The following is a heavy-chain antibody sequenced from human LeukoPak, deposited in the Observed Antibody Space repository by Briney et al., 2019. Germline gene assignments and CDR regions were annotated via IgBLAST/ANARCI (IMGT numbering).Heavy chain of an antibody. CDR1: GFTFSRYW. J-gene: IGHJ4*02. Sequence: GGSLRLSCAASGFTFSRYWMNWVRQAPGRGLEWLANINEDGSVRYYVDSLEGRFTVSRDNSKNTLYLQMNSLRAEDTAVYYCAKQDIRSSAWYDWGQGTLVTVSS. V-gene: IGHV3-7*05. CDR2: INEDGSVR. D-gene: IGHD6-19*01. CDR3: AKQDIRSSAWYD.